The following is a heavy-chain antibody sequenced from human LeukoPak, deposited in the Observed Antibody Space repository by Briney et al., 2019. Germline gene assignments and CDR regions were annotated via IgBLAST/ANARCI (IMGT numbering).Heavy chain of an antibody. J-gene: IGHJ3*02. CDR1: GGSFSGYY. CDR2: IYTSGST. Sequence: SETLSLTCAVYGGSFSGYYWSWIRQPAGKGLEWIGRIYTSGSTNYNPSLKSRVTMSVDTSKNRFSLKLSSVTAADTAVYYCARDRVNSGSYYRDAFDIWGQGTMVTVSS. D-gene: IGHD1-26*01. CDR3: ARDRVNSGSYYRDAFDI. V-gene: IGHV4-4*07.